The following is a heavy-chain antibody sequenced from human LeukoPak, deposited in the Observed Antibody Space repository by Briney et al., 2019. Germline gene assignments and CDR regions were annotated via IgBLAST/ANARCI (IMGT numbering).Heavy chain of an antibody. CDR3: STGGGTHDY. V-gene: IGHV3-15*01. Sequence: PGGSLRLSCAASGLTFNNAWVSWVRQAPGKGLEWVGRIRSRSAGGRTDYGAPVKGRFTISRDDSKNTLYLQMNSLKTEDTAVYYCSTGGGTHDYWGQGTLVTVSS. D-gene: IGHD2-15*01. CDR2: IRSRSAGGRT. CDR1: GLTFNNAW. J-gene: IGHJ4*02.